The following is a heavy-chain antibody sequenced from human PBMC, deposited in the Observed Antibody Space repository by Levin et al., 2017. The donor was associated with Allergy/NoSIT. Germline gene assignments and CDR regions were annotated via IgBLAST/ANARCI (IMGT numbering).Heavy chain of an antibody. CDR1: GFTFSSYS. Sequence: LSLTCAASGFTFSSYSMNWVRQAPGKGLEWVSSISSSSSYIYYADSVKGRFTISRDNAKNSLYLQMNSLRAEDTAVYYCARDSFSPNVWGSYRPPDAFDIWGQGTMVTVSS. CDR3: ARDSFSPNVWGSYRPPDAFDI. D-gene: IGHD3-16*02. J-gene: IGHJ3*02. CDR2: ISSSSSYI. V-gene: IGHV3-21*01.